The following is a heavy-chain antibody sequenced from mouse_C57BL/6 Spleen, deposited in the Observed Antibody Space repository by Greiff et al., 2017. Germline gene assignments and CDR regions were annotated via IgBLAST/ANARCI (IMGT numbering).Heavy chain of an antibody. V-gene: IGHV1-82*01. Sequence: VQLQQSGPELVKPGASVKISCKASGYAFSSSWMNWVEQRPGKGLEWIGRIYPGDGDTNYNGKFKGKATLTADKSSSTAYMQLSSLTSEDSAVYFCATTMVTDWYFDVWGTGTTVTVSS. D-gene: IGHD2-2*01. CDR2: IYPGDGDT. CDR3: ATTMVTDWYFDV. CDR1: GYAFSSSW. J-gene: IGHJ1*03.